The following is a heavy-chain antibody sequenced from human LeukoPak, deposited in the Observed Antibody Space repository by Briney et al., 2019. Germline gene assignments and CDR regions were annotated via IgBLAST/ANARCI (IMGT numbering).Heavy chain of an antibody. CDR2: ISSSSSYI. V-gene: IGHV3-21*04. J-gene: IGHJ5*02. CDR1: GFTFSSYS. CDR3: VRDGGIAAAPNWFDP. D-gene: IGHD6-13*01. Sequence: KPGGSLRLSCAASGFTFSSYSMNWVRQAPGKGLEWVSSISSSSSYIYYADSVKGRFTISRDNAKNSLYLQMNSLRAEDTALYYCVRDGGIAAAPNWFDPWGQGTLVTVSS.